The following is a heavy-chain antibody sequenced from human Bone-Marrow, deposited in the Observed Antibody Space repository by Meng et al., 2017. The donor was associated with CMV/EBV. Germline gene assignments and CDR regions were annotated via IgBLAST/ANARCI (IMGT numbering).Heavy chain of an antibody. D-gene: IGHD6-19*01. CDR2: ISRNAGST. Sequence: GESLKISCAVSGFTFSDYYMSWIRQAPGKGLEYVSAISRNAGSTYNADSVKGRFTISRDNSKNTLYLQMGSLRAEDMAVYYCARVSGWDLGYYYGMDVWGPGNTVPVSS. CDR1: GFTFSDYY. CDR3: ARVSGWDLGYYYGMDV. V-gene: IGHV3-64*02. J-gene: IGHJ6*02.